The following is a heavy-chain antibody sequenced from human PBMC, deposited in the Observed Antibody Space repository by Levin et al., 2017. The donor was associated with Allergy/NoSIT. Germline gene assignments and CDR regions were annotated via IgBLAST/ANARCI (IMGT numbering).Heavy chain of an antibody. J-gene: IGHJ3*02. V-gene: IGHV3-66*01. D-gene: IGHD1-1*01. CDR2: IYSGGST. CDR3: AREGGWNDVRFGAFDI. Sequence: PGGSLRLSCAASGFTVSSNYMSWVRQAPGKGLEWVSVIYSGGSTYYADSVKGRFTISRDNSKNTLYLQMNSLRAEDTAVYYCAREGGWNDVRFGAFDIWGQGTMVTVSS. CDR1: GFTVSSNY.